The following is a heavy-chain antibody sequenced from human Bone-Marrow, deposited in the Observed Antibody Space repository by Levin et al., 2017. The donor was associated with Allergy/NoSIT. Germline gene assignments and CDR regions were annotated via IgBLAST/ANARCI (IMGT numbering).Heavy chain of an antibody. CDR3: AKDREQLVQGGLNY. CDR1: GFTFSSYG. Sequence: GGSLRLSCAASGFTFSSYGMHWVRQAPGKGLEWVAVISYDGSNKYYADSVKGRFTISRDNSKNTLYLQMNSLRAEDTAVYYCAKDREQLVQGGLNYWGQGTLVTVSS. J-gene: IGHJ4*02. D-gene: IGHD6-6*01. V-gene: IGHV3-30*18. CDR2: ISYDGSNK.